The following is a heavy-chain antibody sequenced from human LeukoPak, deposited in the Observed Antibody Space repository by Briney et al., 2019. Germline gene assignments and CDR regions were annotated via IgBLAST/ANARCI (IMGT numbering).Heavy chain of an antibody. J-gene: IGHJ4*02. CDR3: ARGVEPLAANTLAY. V-gene: IGHV3-53*01. CDR1: GFTVITND. CDR2: LYSDDNT. Sequence: GGSLRLSCAASGFTVITNDMTWVRQAPGKGLEWVSVLYSDDNTKYADSVQGRFTISREYSKNTLYLEMNSLSHDNTAVYYCARGVEPLAANTLAYWGQGTLVTVSS. D-gene: IGHD1-14*01.